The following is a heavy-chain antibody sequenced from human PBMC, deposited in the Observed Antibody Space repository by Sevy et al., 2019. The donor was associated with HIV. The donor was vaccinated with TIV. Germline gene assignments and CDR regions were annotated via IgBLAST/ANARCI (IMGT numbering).Heavy chain of an antibody. J-gene: IGHJ4*02. D-gene: IGHD3-3*01. CDR1: GFTFSSYG. CDR2: ISYDGSNK. CDR3: AKGGQRSTLPHYDFWSGYNY. Sequence: GGSLRLSCAASGFTFSSYGMHWVRQAPGKGLEWVAVISYDGSNKYYADSVKGRFTISRDNSKNTLYLQMNSLRAEDTAVYYCAKGGQRSTLPHYDFWSGYNYWGQRTLVTVSS. V-gene: IGHV3-30*18.